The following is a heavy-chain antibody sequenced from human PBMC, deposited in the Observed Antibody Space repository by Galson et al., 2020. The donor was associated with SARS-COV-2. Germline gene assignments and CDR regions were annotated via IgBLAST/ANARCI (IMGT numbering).Heavy chain of an antibody. V-gene: IGHV4-61*02. Sequence: SETLSFTCTASGASISSGPYYWSWIRQPAGKGLEWIGRIYKSGRTDYNPSLWRQPTISVHTSKNQFSLKLSSVTAADTAVYYCARGNSPCVTIFGILTGTCGMDVWGQGTTVTVSS. CDR3: ARGNSPCVTIFGILTGTCGMDV. D-gene: IGHD3-3*01. J-gene: IGHJ6*02. CDR2: IYKSGRT. CDR1: GASISSGPYY.